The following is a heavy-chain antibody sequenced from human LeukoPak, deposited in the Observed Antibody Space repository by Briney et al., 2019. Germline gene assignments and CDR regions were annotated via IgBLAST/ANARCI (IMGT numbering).Heavy chain of an antibody. CDR3: AKGGQWLVASSFDY. V-gene: IGHV3-30*18. D-gene: IGHD6-19*01. Sequence: PGRSLRLSCAASAFTFSSYGMHWVRKAPGKGLEWVAVILYDGSNKYYADSVKGRFTISRDNSKNTLYLQMNSLRAEDTAVYYCAKGGQWLVASSFDYWGQGTLVIVSS. CDR2: ILYDGSNK. J-gene: IGHJ4*02. CDR1: AFTFSSYG.